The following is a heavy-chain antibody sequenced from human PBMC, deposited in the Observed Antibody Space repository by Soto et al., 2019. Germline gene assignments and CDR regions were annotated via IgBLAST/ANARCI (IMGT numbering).Heavy chain of an antibody. Sequence: QVQLVQSGAEVKKPGASVKVSCKASGYTFTSYDINWVRQATGQGLEWMGWMNPNSGNTGYAQKFQGRVTMTRNTSISTAYRELSSLRSEDTAVYYCARGRRYFDCLPARHWFDPWGQGTLVTVSS. CDR3: ARGRRYFDCLPARHWFDP. V-gene: IGHV1-8*01. J-gene: IGHJ5*02. D-gene: IGHD3-9*01. CDR1: GYTFTSYD. CDR2: MNPNSGNT.